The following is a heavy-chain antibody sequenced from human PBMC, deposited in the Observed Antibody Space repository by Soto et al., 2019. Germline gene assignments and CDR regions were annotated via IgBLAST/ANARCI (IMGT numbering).Heavy chain of an antibody. V-gene: IGHV1-46*01. CDR1: GYTFTSYY. J-gene: IGHJ5*02. CDR3: ARRGYCISTSCQTTNWFDP. CDR2: INPSGGST. D-gene: IGHD2-2*01. Sequence: ASVKVSCKASGYTFTSYYMHWVRQAPGQGLEWMGIINPSGGSTSYAQKFQGRVTMTRDTSTSTVYMELSSLRSEDTAVYYCARRGYCISTSCQTTNWFDPWGQGTLVTVSS.